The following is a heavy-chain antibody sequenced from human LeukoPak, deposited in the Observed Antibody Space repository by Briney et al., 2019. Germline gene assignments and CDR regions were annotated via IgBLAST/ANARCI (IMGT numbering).Heavy chain of an antibody. Sequence: GGSLRLSCAASGFTFSSYGMHWVRQAPGKGLEWVAVISYDGSNKYYADSVKGRFTISRDNSKNTLYLQMNSLRAEDTAVYYCAKDIYPLYYYDSSGYYYFDAFDIWGQGTMVTVSS. J-gene: IGHJ3*02. CDR2: ISYDGSNK. CDR1: GFTFSSYG. D-gene: IGHD3-22*01. CDR3: AKDIYPLYYYDSSGYYYFDAFDI. V-gene: IGHV3-30*18.